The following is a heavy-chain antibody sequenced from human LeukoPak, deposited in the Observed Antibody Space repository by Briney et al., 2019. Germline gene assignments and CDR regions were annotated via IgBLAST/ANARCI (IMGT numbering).Heavy chain of an antibody. CDR2: ISGSGGST. V-gene: IGHV3-23*01. D-gene: IGHD1-26*01. CDR1: GFTFSSYA. J-gene: IGHJ4*02. Sequence: GGSLRLSCAVSGFTFSSYAMSWVRQAPGKGLEWVSVISGSGGSTYYSDSVKGRFTIFRDNSKNTLYLQMNSLRAEDTAVYYCGSSAPRIVGASKVLSDCGQGTLVTVSS. CDR3: GSSAPRIVGASKVLSD.